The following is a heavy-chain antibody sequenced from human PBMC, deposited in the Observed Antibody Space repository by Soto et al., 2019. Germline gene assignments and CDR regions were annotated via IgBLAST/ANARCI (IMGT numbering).Heavy chain of an antibody. CDR2: ISYDGSNK. D-gene: IGHD1-26*01. CDR1: GFTFSSYA. Sequence: GGSLRLSCAASGFTFSSYAMHWVRQAPGKGLEWVAVISYDGSNKYYADSVKGRFTISRDNSKNTLYLQMNSLRAEDTAVYYCARASSYADAFDIWGQGTMVTVSS. CDR3: ARASSYADAFDI. V-gene: IGHV3-30-3*01. J-gene: IGHJ3*02.